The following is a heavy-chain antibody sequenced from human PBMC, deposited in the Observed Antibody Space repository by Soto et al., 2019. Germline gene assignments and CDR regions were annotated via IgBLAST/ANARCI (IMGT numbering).Heavy chain of an antibody. CDR1: GFTFDNYY. CDR2: ISSNDGTT. CDR3: AKKLNYSRYPLVIDS. V-gene: IGHV3-11*01. D-gene: IGHD1-7*01. J-gene: IGHJ4*02. Sequence: QVQLVESGGGLVKPGGSLRLSCVASGFTFDNYYMSWIRQAPGKGLEWVSYISSNDGTTYYADSLKGRFTISRDNAKNTRYLKLNSLRAEDTAVYYGAKKLNYSRYPLVIDSWGQETLVTAAS.